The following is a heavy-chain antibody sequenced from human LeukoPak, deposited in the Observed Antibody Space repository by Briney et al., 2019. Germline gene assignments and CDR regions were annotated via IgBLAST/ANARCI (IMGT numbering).Heavy chain of an antibody. V-gene: IGHV3-30*02. CDR3: AKGRREDSGYDQNGDFDY. CDR2: IRYDGSNK. CDR1: GFTFSSYG. J-gene: IGHJ4*02. Sequence: GGSLRLSCAASGFTFSSYGMHWVRQAPGKGLEWVAFIRYDGSNKYYADSVKGRFTISRDNSKNSLYLQMNSLRTEDTALYYCAKGRREDSGYDQNGDFDYWGQGTLVTVSS. D-gene: IGHD5-12*01.